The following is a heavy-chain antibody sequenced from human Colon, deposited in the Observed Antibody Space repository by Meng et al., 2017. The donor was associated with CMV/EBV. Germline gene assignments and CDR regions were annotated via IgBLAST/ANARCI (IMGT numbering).Heavy chain of an antibody. CDR2: ISNGGNTR. CDR1: GFLFSSYE. D-gene: IGHD3-22*01. J-gene: IGHJ6*02. Sequence: GGSLRLSCAASGFLFSSYEMNWVRQAPGKGLEWVAYISNGGNTRYYADSVKGRFTVSRDNAKNSVYLQMNSLRAEDTAVYYCAKHLGVVVYYYYGMDVWGQGTTVTVSS. V-gene: IGHV3-48*03. CDR3: AKHLGVVVYYYYGMDV.